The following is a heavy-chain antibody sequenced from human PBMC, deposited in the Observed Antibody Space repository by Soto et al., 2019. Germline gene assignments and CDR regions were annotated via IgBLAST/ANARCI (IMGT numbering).Heavy chain of an antibody. CDR3: TTDIPSTSGSYESSSVFDY. D-gene: IGHD3-10*01. J-gene: IGHJ4*02. Sequence: WIRQPPGKGLERVGRIKSESDGGAIDYAAPVKGRFTISRDDSKNALYLQMSSLRTDDTAVYYCTTDIPSTSGSYESSSVFDYWGQGALVTVSS. CDR2: IKSESDGGAI. V-gene: IGHV3-15*07.